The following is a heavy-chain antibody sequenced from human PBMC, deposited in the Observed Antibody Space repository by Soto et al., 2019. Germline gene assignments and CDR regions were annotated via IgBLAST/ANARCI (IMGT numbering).Heavy chain of an antibody. V-gene: IGHV3-23*01. Sequence: GVSLRLSCAASGFRFSDYTMNWVRQTPGKGLEWVSSISGSGGTTYYADSVKGRFTISRDNSKNTVYLQMHSLRADDTAVYYCANDRVIITGATLDYWGQGPLVTV. CDR2: ISGSGGTT. D-gene: IGHD3-16*01. CDR1: GFRFSDYT. CDR3: ANDRVIITGATLDY. J-gene: IGHJ4*02.